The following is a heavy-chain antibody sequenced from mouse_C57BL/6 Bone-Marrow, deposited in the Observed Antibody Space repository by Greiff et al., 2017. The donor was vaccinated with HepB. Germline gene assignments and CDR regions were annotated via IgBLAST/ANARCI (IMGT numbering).Heavy chain of an antibody. Sequence: VQLQQSGAELAKPGASVKLSCKASGYTFTSYWMHWVKQRPGQGLEWIGYINPSSGYTKYNQKFKDKATLTADKSSSTAYMQLSSLTYEDSAVYYCARQYYGNYEGVDYWGQGTPLTVSA. D-gene: IGHD2-1*01. J-gene: IGHJ2*01. V-gene: IGHV1-7*01. CDR3: ARQYYGNYEGVDY. CDR1: GYTFTSYW. CDR2: INPSSGYT.